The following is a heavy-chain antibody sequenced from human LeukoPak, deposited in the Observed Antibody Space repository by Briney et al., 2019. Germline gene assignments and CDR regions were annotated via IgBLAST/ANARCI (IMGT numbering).Heavy chain of an antibody. CDR1: GGSISSSNW. CDR3: ARHGTGYDILTGYYFLGCFDY. Sequence: SGTLSLTCAVSGGSISSSNWWSWVRRPPGKGLEWIGEIYHSGSTNYNPSLKSRVTISVDKSKNQFSLKLSSVTAADTAVYYCARHGTGYDILTGYYFLGCFDYWGREPWSPSPQ. J-gene: IGHJ4*02. CDR2: IYHSGST. V-gene: IGHV4-4*02. D-gene: IGHD3-9*01.